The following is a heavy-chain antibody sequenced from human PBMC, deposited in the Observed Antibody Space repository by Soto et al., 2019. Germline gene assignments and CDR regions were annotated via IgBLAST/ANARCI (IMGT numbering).Heavy chain of an antibody. V-gene: IGHV1-69*06. CDR3: ARWPLGYCSGCSCYSYFDY. D-gene: IGHD2-15*01. CDR1: GVTFSSYA. J-gene: IGHJ4*02. CDR2: FIPIFGTA. Sequence: SVKVSCKASGVTFSSYAISWVRQAPGQGLEWMGGFIPIFGTANYAQKFQGRVTITADKSTSTAYMELSSLRSEDTAVYYCARWPLGYCSGCSCYSYFDYWGQGTLVTVSS.